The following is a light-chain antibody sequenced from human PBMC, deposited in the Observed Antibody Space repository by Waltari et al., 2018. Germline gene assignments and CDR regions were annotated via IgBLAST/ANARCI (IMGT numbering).Light chain of an antibody. CDR1: QGVRSW. V-gene: IGKV1-12*01. CDR2: AAS. CDR3: QQAHTFPPT. Sequence: DIQMTQSPSSVSASVGARVTITCRASQGVRSWLAWYQQKPGKAPNLLIYAASSLQSGVPSRFSGSGSGTDFTLTISSLQPEDFATYYCQQAHTFPPTFGPGTKVHI. J-gene: IGKJ3*01.